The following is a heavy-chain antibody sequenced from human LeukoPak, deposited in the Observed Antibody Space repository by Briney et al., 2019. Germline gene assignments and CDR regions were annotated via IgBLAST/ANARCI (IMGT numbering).Heavy chain of an antibody. V-gene: IGHV3-11*05. CDR1: GFTFSDYY. CDR3: ARAPPDILTGFPGAFDI. J-gene: IGHJ3*02. Sequence: GGSLRLSCAASGFTFSDYYMSWIRQAPGKGLEWVSYISSSSSYTNYADSVKGRFTISRDNAKNSLYLQMNSLRAEDTAVYYCARAPPDILTGFPGAFDIWGQGTMVTVSS. CDR2: ISSSSSYT. D-gene: IGHD3-9*01.